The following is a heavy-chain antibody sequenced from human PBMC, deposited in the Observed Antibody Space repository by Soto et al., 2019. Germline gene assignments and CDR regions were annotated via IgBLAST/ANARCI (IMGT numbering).Heavy chain of an antibody. CDR2: INHSGST. J-gene: IGHJ4*02. V-gene: IGHV4-34*01. D-gene: IGHD3-9*01. CDR1: GGSFSGYY. CDR3: VRFWPPPYADALTDCTDAFDY. Sequence: SETLPLTGAVCGGSFSGYYWTRIRQPPGTGLEWIGEINHSGSTNYNPSLNSRVTISVDTSKSQFSLKLSSVTAADTAVYYCVRFWPPPYADALTDCTDAFDYWRQGTLVTASP.